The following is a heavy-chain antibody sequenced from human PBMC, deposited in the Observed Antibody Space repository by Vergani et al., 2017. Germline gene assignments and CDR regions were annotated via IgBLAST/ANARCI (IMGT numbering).Heavy chain of an antibody. Sequence: EVQLVETGGGLIQPGGSLRLSCAASGFTVSSNYMSWVRQAPGKGLEWVSVIYSGGSTYYADSVKGRFTISRDNSKNTLYLQMNSLRAEDTAVYYCARAPVRGSGNYYFDYWGQGTLVTVSS. J-gene: IGHJ4*02. CDR2: IYSGGST. D-gene: IGHD6-19*01. CDR3: ARAPVRGSGNYYFDY. CDR1: GFTVSSNY. V-gene: IGHV3-53*02.